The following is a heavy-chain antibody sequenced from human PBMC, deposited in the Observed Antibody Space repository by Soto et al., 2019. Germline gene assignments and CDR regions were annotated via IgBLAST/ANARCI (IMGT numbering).Heavy chain of an antibody. J-gene: IGHJ5*02. V-gene: IGHV1-69*13. CDR3: ARNGDYAPFNWFDP. CDR1: GGTFSSYA. D-gene: IGHD4-17*01. Sequence: SVKVSCKASGGTFSSYAISWVRQAPGQGLEWMGGIIPIFGTANYAQKFQGRVTITADESTSTAYMELSSLRSEDTAVYYCARNGDYAPFNWFDPWGQGTLVTVSS. CDR2: IIPIFGTA.